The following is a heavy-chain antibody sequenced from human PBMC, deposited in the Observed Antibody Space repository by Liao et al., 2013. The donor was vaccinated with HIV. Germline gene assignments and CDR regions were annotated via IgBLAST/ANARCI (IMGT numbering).Heavy chain of an antibody. D-gene: IGHD2-15*01. CDR3: ARVMKTCSGFDCHHGGINY. CDR1: RGSINSGNFY. Sequence: QVQLQESGPRLVKTLETLSLTCTVSRGSINSGNFYWSWIRQPAGKGLEWLGRTSRSGTTDYATSLKRRVTISVDASKNQFSLNLKSVTAADTAVYYCARVMKTCSGFDCHHGGINYWGEGTLVTVSS. V-gene: IGHV4-61*02. J-gene: IGHJ4*02. CDR2: TSRSGTT.